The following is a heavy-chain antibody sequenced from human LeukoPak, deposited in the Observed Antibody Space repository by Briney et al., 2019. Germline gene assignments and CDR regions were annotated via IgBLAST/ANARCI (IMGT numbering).Heavy chain of an antibody. Sequence: AGGSLRLSCAASGFTFSNAWMSWVRQAPGKGLEWVGRIKSKTDGGTTDYAAPVKGRFTISRDDSKNTLYLQMNSLKTEDTAVYYCTTGLLYYYDSSGYYSDYYYYYGMDVWGQGTTVTVSS. V-gene: IGHV3-15*01. CDR1: GFTFSNAW. D-gene: IGHD3-22*01. J-gene: IGHJ6*02. CDR3: TTGLLYYYDSSGYYSDYYYYYGMDV. CDR2: IKSKTDGGTT.